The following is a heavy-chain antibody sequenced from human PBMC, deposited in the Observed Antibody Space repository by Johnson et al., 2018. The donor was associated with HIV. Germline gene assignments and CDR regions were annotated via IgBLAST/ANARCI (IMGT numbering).Heavy chain of an antibody. V-gene: IGHV3-20*04. D-gene: IGHD2-15*01. CDR1: GFTFDDYG. Sequence: VQLVESGGGVVRPGGSLRISCAASGFTFDDYGMSWVRQAPGKGLEWVSGINWNGGSTAYADSVRGRFTISRDNAKNSLYLQMNSLRAEDTAFYYCATESRYCSGGSCQDAFDIWGQGTMVTVSS. CDR3: ATESRYCSGGSCQDAFDI. CDR2: INWNGGST. J-gene: IGHJ3*02.